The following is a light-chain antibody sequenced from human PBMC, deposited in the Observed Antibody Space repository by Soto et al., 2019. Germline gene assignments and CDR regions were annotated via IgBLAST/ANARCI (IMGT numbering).Light chain of an antibody. Sequence: DIQMTQSPSSLSASVGDSVTITCRASRSIRLYLNWYQQKVGGAPKVLIYAASNLQSGVPSRFRGSGSRTDFTLTITNVQPEDFATYYCHQTYNPPYTFGPGTKLAI. CDR1: RSIRLY. V-gene: IGKV1-39*01. J-gene: IGKJ2*01. CDR3: HQTYNPPYT. CDR2: AAS.